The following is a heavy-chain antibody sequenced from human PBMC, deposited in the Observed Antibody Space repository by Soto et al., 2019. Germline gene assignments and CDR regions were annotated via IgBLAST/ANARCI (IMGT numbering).Heavy chain of an antibody. Sequence: GGSLRLSCAASRFTFSNYAMSWVRQAPGKGLEWVSGISGSGGNTYYTDSVKGRFTISRDNSENTLYLQMNSLRAEDTAIYYCAKDRGSKRIYDYIWGTYRLDAFDIWGQGTMVTVSS. CDR2: ISGSGGNT. D-gene: IGHD3-16*02. CDR3: AKDRGSKRIYDYIWGTYRLDAFDI. V-gene: IGHV3-23*01. J-gene: IGHJ3*02. CDR1: RFTFSNYA.